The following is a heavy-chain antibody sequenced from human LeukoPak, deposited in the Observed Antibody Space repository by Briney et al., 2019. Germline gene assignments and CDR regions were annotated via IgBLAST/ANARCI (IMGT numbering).Heavy chain of an antibody. CDR2: VWYDGKNK. D-gene: IGHD7-27*01. CDR1: GFTFSSYG. J-gene: IGHJ4*02. Sequence: PGGSLRLSCAASGFTFSSYGIHWVRQAPGKGLEWVAVVWYDGKNKFYGDSVKGRFTISRENSKNTLFLQMNSLRAEDTAVYYCAKDGGLWVSAHWGDSWGRGTLVTVSS. CDR3: AKDGGLWVSAHWGDS. V-gene: IGHV3-33*06.